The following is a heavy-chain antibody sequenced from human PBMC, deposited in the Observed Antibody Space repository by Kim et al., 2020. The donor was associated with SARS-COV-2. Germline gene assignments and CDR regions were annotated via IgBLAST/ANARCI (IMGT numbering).Heavy chain of an antibody. Sequence: SETLSLTCTVSGGSVSSSRYYWGWVRQPPGKGLEWIVTIYYSGTTYYKPSLKSRVTISLDTSKNQFSLKVNSVTAADTAVYFCARHADSITVAAKFAYWGQGALDTVSS. CDR3: ARHADSITVAAKFAY. J-gene: IGHJ4*02. CDR2: IYYSGTT. V-gene: IGHV4-39*01. D-gene: IGHD6-19*01. CDR1: GGSVSSSRYY.